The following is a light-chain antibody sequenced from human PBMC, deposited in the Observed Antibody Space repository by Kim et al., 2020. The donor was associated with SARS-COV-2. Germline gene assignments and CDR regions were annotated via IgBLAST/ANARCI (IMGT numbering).Light chain of an antibody. CDR3: QHYNSYPYT. Sequence: ASVEDRFSIPCRASQIISTWLAWYQQKPGKAPKLLIYESSTLESGVPSRFSGSGSGTEFSLTISSLQPDDFATYYCQHYNSYPYTFGQGTKVDIK. V-gene: IGKV1-5*01. CDR2: ESS. J-gene: IGKJ2*01. CDR1: QIISTW.